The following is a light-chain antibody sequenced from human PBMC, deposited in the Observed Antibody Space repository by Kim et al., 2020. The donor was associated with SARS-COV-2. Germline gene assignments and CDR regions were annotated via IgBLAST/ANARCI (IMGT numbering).Light chain of an antibody. CDR3: QQRSDWPLT. CDR1: QRVGSS. V-gene: IGKV3-11*01. Sequence: LAPGERATLSCRASQRVGSSLAWYQQKPGQAPRLLIYDAYNRATGIPARFSGTGSGTDFTLTISSLEPEDFAIYYCQQRSDWPLTFGGGTKVDIK. CDR2: DAY. J-gene: IGKJ4*01.